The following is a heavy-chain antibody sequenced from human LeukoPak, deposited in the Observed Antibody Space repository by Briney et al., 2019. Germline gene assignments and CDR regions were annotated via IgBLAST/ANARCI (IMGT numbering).Heavy chain of an antibody. J-gene: IGHJ4*02. Sequence: ASVKVSCKASGYTFTGYYMHWVRQAPGQGLEWMGWINPNSGGTDYAQKFQGRVTMTRDTSISTAYMEVSRLRSDDTAVYYCARGIIGYYFDYWGQGTLVPVSS. CDR3: ARGIIGYYFDY. CDR1: GYTFTGYY. CDR2: INPNSGGT. V-gene: IGHV1-2*02. D-gene: IGHD2-15*01.